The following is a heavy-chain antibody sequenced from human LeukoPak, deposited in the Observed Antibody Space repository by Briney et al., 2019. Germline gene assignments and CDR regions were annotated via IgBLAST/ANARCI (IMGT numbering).Heavy chain of an antibody. Sequence: GGSLRLSCAASGFTFSSYAMHWVRQAPGKGLEWVAVISYDGSNKYYADSEKGRFTISRDNSKNTLYLQMNSLRAEDTAVYYCAKEVRSSGWYDWYFDLWGRGTLVTVSS. CDR1: GFTFSSYA. CDR3: AKEVRSSGWYDWYFDL. J-gene: IGHJ2*01. V-gene: IGHV3-30*18. D-gene: IGHD6-19*01. CDR2: ISYDGSNK.